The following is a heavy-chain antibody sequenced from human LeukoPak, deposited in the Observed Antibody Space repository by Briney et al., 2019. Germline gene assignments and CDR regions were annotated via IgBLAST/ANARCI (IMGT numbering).Heavy chain of an antibody. CDR2: IIPIFGTA. V-gene: IGHV1-69*13. J-gene: IGHJ4*02. CDR3: ARDQDSSGYYPY. D-gene: IGHD3-22*01. Sequence: ASVKVSCKASGGTFSSYAISWVRQAPGQGLEWMGGIIPIFGTANYAQKFQGRVTITADESTSTAYMELSSLRSEDTAVYYCARDQDSSGYYPYWGQGTLVTVSS. CDR1: GGTFSSYA.